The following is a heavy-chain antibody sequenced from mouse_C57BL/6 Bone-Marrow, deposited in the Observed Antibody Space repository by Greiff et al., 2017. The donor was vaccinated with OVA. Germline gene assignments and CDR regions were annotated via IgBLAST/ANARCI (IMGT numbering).Heavy chain of an antibody. D-gene: IGHD2-1*01. CDR2: IDPANGNT. CDR1: GFNIKNTY. Sequence: EVMLVESVAELVRPGASVKLSCTASGFNIKNTYMHWVKQRPEQGLEWIGRIDPANGNTNYAPKFQGKATITADTSSNTAYLQLSSLTSEDTAIYYCASYGKGVYWYFDVWGTGTTVTVSS. CDR3: ASYGKGVYWYFDV. J-gene: IGHJ1*03. V-gene: IGHV14-3*01.